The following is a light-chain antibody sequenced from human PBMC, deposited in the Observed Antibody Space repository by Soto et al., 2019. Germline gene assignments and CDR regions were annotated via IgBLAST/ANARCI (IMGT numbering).Light chain of an antibody. CDR1: SSDIGGYKY. CDR3: RLDTGVSTYM. J-gene: IGLJ1*01. CDR2: DVS. Sequence: QSALTQPASVSGSPGQSITISCTGTSSDIGGYKYVSWYQQHPGKAPKLMIYDVSNRPSGVSNRFSGSKSGNTATLTISGFQGKKGQKYYCRLDTGVSTYMFATGRKVT. V-gene: IGLV2-14*01.